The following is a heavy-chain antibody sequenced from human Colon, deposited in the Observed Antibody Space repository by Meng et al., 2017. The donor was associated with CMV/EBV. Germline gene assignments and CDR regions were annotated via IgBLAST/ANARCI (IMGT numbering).Heavy chain of an antibody. J-gene: IGHJ6*02. CDR2: ITWNSDNI. Sequence: GRSLEISCAASGSTLHDYAMHWVRQAPGKGLEWVAGITWNSDNIVYGDSVKGRFTISRDNALKSLYLQMNSLRTDDTALYYCARAGRPRYLHYGVDLWGQGTTVTVSS. D-gene: IGHD6-6*01. CDR1: GSTLHDYA. V-gene: IGHV3-9*01. CDR3: ARAGRPRYLHYGVDL.